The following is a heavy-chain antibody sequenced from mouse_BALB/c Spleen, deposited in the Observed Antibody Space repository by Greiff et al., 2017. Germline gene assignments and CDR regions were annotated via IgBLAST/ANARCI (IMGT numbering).Heavy chain of an antibody. D-gene: IGHD2-4*01. J-gene: IGHJ3*01. CDR1: GYTFTSYW. CDR3: ARYYDYDWFAY. CDR2: INPSTGYT. Sequence: VQLQQSGAELAKPGASVKMSCKASGYTFTSYWMHWVKQRPGQGLEWIGYINPSTGYTEYNQKFKDKATLTADKSSSTAYMQLSSLTSEDSAVYYCARYYDYDWFAYWGQGTLVTVSA. V-gene: IGHV1-7*01.